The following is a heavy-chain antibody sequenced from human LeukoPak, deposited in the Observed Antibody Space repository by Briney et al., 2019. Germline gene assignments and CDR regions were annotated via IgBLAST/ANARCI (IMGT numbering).Heavy chain of an antibody. D-gene: IGHD2-2*01. CDR1: GFTFSSCA. CDR3: AKDSGYCDTTSCLLAN. J-gene: IGHJ4*02. CDR2: ISRSGGST. V-gene: IGHV3-23*01. Sequence: GGSLRLSCAASGFTFSSCAMSWVRQAPGKGLEWVSAISRSGGSTYYADSVKGRFTISRDNSKNTLYLQMNSLRVEDTAAYYCAKDSGYCDTTSCLLANWGQGTLVTVSS.